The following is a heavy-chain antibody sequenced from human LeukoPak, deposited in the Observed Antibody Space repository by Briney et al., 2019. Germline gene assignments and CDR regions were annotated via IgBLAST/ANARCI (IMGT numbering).Heavy chain of an antibody. V-gene: IGHV4-61*02. D-gene: IGHD5-18*01. CDR3: ARDPRGYSYGRGSGLDY. Sequence: SETLSLTCTVSGGSISSGSYYWRWIRQPAGKGLEWIGRIYTSGSTNYNPSLKSRVTISVDTSKNQFSLKLSSVSAADTAVYYCARDPRGYSYGRGSGLDYWGQGTLVTVSS. CDR1: GGSISSGSYY. CDR2: IYTSGST. J-gene: IGHJ4*02.